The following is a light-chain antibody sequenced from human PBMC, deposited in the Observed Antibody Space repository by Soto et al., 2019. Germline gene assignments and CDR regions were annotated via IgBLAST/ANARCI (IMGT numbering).Light chain of an antibody. CDR1: QGISSY. V-gene: IGKV1-39*01. CDR3: QQSYSTPWT. J-gene: IGKJ1*01. CDR2: DAS. Sequence: IQLTQSPSSLSASVGDRVTITCRASQGISSYLGWYQQKPGKAPNLLIYDASTLQSGVPSRFSGSGFGTDFSLTIDSLQPEDFASYYCQQSYSTPWTFGRGTKVDIK.